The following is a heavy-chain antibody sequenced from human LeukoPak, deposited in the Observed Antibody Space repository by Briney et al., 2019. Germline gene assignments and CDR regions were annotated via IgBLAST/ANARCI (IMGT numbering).Heavy chain of an antibody. CDR1: GGTLSSYA. D-gene: IGHD6-6*01. J-gene: IGHJ6*03. V-gene: IGHV1-69*13. CDR3: ASAPDSSSTYYYYYMDV. Sequence: GASVKVSCKASGGTLSSYAISRVRQAPGQGLEWMGGIIPIFGTANYAQKFQGRVTITADESTSTAYMELSSLRSEDTAVYYCASAPDSSSTYYYYYMDVWGKGTTVTVSS. CDR2: IIPIFGTA.